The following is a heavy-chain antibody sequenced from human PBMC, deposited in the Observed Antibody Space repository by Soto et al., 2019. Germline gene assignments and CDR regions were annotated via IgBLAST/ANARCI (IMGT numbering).Heavy chain of an antibody. CDR3: ARHGDGYSGPRLGFDP. V-gene: IGHV5-51*01. J-gene: IGHJ5*02. CDR2: IYPGDSDT. D-gene: IGHD5-12*01. Sequence: PGESLKISCKGSGYSFTSYWIGWVRQMPGKGLEWMGIIYPGDSDTRYSPSFQGQVTTSADKSISTAYLQWSSLKASDTAMYYCARHGDGYSGPRLGFDPWGQGTLVTVSS. CDR1: GYSFTSYW.